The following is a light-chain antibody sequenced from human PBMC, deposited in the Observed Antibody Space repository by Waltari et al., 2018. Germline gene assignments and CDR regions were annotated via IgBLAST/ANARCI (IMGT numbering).Light chain of an antibody. J-gene: IGKJ1*01. Sequence: DIVMTQSPDSLAVSLGERATIHCKSSQPGFYSSNNKDHLAWYQHKPGQPPRLLFYWASTRESGVPDRFSGSGSGTDFTLTISSLQAEDVAVYYCQQYYSTPQTFGQGTKVEIK. CDR2: WAS. CDR1: QPGFYSSNNKDH. CDR3: QQYYSTPQT. V-gene: IGKV4-1*01.